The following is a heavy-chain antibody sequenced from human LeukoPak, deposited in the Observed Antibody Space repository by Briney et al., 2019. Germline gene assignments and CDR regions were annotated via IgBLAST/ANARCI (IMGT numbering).Heavy chain of an antibody. J-gene: IGHJ5*02. CDR2: MNPNSGNT. V-gene: IGHV1-8*03. D-gene: IGHD1-1*01. Sequence: ASVKVSCKASGYTFTSYDIHWVRQATGQGLEWMGWMNPNSGNTDYAQNFQGRLTITRNTSISTAYMELSSLKSDDTAVYYCARDNSMHERGWWFDPWGQGTLVTVSS. CDR1: GYTFTSYD. CDR3: ARDNSMHERGWWFDP.